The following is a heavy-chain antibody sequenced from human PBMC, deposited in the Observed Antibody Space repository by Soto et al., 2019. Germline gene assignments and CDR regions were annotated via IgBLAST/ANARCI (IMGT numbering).Heavy chain of an antibody. D-gene: IGHD5-12*01. V-gene: IGHV3-30*18. CDR2: ISYDGTNI. J-gene: IGHJ6*02. CDR1: EFTFSSYG. Sequence: TGGSLRLSCAVSEFTFSSYGMHWVRQAPGKGLEWVAVISYDGTNIYYADSVKGRFTISRDNSKNTLYLQMNSLRTEDTAVYYCAKDQDIVAMTRPGYYYYGMDVWGQGTTVTVSS. CDR3: AKDQDIVAMTRPGYYYYGMDV.